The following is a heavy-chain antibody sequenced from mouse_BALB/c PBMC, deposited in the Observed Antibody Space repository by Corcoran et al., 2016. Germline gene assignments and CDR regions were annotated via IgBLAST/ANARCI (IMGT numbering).Heavy chain of an antibody. CDR2: INTYTGEP. V-gene: IGHV9-3-1*01. Sequence: QIQLGQSGPELKKPGETVKISCKASGYTFTNYGMNWVKQAPGKGLKWMGWINTYTGEPTYADDFKGRFAFSLETSASTAYLQSNNLKNEDTSTYFCAREPYAMDYWGQGTSVTVSS. CDR1: GYTFTNYG. J-gene: IGHJ4*01. CDR3: AREPYAMDY.